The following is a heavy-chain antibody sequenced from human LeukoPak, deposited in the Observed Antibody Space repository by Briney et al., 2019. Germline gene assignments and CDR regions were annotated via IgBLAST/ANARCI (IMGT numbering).Heavy chain of an antibody. V-gene: IGHV1-18*01. J-gene: IGHJ4*02. CDR2: ISAYNGNT. D-gene: IGHD3-16*01. CDR3: ARDSYDSGSYIFGYWADPSLLFDY. CDR1: GYTFTSYG. Sequence: EASVKVSCKASGYTFTSYGISWVRQAPGQGLEWMGWISAYNGNTNYAQKLQGRVTMTTDTSTSTAYMELRSLRSDDTAVYYCARDSYDSGSYIFGYWADPSLLFDYWGQGTLVTVSS.